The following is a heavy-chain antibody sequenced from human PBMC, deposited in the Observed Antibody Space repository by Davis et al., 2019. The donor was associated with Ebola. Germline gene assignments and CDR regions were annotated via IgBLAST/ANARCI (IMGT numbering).Heavy chain of an antibody. V-gene: IGHV4-39*07. Sequence: PSETLSLTCAVYGCSFSSYYWGWIRQPPGKGLEWIGSIYYSGSTYYNPSLKSRVTISVDTSKNQFSLKLSSVTAADTAVYYCARVGLYWYFDLWGRGTLVTVSS. D-gene: IGHD3-10*01. CDR1: GCSFSSYY. CDR3: ARVGLYWYFDL. J-gene: IGHJ2*01. CDR2: IYYSGST.